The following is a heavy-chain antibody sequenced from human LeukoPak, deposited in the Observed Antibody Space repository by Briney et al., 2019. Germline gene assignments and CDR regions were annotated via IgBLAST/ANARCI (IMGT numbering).Heavy chain of an antibody. V-gene: IGHV3-7*01. Sequence: PGGSLRLSCAASGFTFSTYRMSWVRQAPGKGLEWVANINQDGTEKHYVDSVRGRFTISRDNAENSLFLQMNSLRPEDTAVYYCASEVRAAFDPWGQGTLVTVSS. CDR2: INQDGTEK. J-gene: IGHJ5*02. CDR1: GFTFSTYR. D-gene: IGHD2-15*01. CDR3: ASEVRAAFDP.